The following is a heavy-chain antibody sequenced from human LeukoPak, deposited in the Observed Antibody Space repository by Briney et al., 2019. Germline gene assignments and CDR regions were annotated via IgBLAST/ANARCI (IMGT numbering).Heavy chain of an antibody. CDR1: GFTFSSYG. V-gene: IGHV3-33*06. Sequence: GGSLRLSCAASGFTFSSYGMHWVRQAPGKGLEWVAVILSDGSKEFYTDSVKGRFTISRDNSKNTLYLQMNSLRAEDTAVYCCAKDFFLASPFYDSSDQGSDAFDIWGQGTMVTVSS. D-gene: IGHD3-22*01. J-gene: IGHJ3*02. CDR2: ILSDGSKE. CDR3: AKDFFLASPFYDSSDQGSDAFDI.